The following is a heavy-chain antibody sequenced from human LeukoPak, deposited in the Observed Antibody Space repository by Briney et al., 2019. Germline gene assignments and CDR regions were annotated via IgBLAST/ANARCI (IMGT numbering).Heavy chain of an antibody. J-gene: IGHJ5*02. CDR3: ARSEWVVAATYDYWFDP. CDR2: IYHSGST. Sequence: PSETLSLTCTVSGYSISSGYYWGWIRQPPGKGLEWIGSIYHSGSTNYNPSLKSRVTMSVDTSKNQFSLKLSSVTAADTAVYYCARSEWVVAATYDYWFDPWGQGTLVTVSS. D-gene: IGHD2-15*01. CDR1: GYSISSGYY. V-gene: IGHV4-38-2*02.